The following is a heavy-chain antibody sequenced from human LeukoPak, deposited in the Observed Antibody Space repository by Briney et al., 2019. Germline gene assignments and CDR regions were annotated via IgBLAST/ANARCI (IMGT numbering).Heavy chain of an antibody. J-gene: IGHJ4*02. D-gene: IGHD3-3*01. CDR2: MNPNSGNT. Sequence: ASVKVSCKASGYTFTSYDINWVRQATGQGLEWMGWMNPNSGNTGYAQKFQGRVTITRNTSISTAYMELSSLRSEGTAVYYCARGSPTGLYYDFWSGYYYYFDYWGQGTLVTVSS. CDR3: ARGSPTGLYYDFWSGYYYYFDY. V-gene: IGHV1-8*03. CDR1: GYTFTSYD.